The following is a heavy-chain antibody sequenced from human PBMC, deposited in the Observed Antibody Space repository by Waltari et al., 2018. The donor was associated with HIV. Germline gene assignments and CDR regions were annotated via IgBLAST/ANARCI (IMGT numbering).Heavy chain of an antibody. CDR1: GCTFSSYW. V-gene: IGHV3-7*01. Sequence: EVQLVEAGGGLVQPGGSLRLPCAASGCTFSSYWMTWVRQAPVKGLEWVANIKQSSNEKYYVDSVRGRFTISRDNAKNLVFLQMRSLRVEDTAVYYCARDDSGWYGATVDYWGQGTVVTVSS. CDR3: ARDDSGWYGATVDY. CDR2: IKQSSNEK. J-gene: IGHJ4*02. D-gene: IGHD6-19*01.